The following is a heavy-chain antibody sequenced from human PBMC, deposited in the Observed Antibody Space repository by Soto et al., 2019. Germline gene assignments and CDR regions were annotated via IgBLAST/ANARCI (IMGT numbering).Heavy chain of an antibody. CDR2: IYYSGST. CDR3: AREGRAPLGYGMDV. CDR1: GGSISSGGYY. V-gene: IGHV4-31*03. J-gene: IGHJ6*02. Sequence: SETLSLTCTVSGGSISSGGYYWSWIRQHPGKGLEWIGYIYYSGSTYYNPSLKSRVTISVDTSKNQFSLKLSSVTAADTSVYYCAREGRAPLGYGMDVWGQGTTLTVS.